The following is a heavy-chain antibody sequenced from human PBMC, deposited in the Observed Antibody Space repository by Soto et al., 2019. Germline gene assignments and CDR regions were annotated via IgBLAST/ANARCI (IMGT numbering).Heavy chain of an antibody. V-gene: IGHV3-30*03. CDR3: ATEFGWELRPSHPYYNSGMDV. D-gene: IGHD3-10*01. CDR2: MSFDGSNK. Sequence: QVQLVESGGGVVQPGRSLRLSCAASGFTFRSYGMHWVRQAPGKGLEWVALMSFDGSNKYYADSVRGRFTISSDNSKSTMYLHMDILRPADTAVSYCATEFGWELRPSHPYYNSGMDVWGQGTTVTVSS. J-gene: IGHJ6*02. CDR1: GFTFRSYG.